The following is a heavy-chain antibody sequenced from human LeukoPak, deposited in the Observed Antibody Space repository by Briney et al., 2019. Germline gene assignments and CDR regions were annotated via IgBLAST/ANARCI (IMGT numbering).Heavy chain of an antibody. J-gene: IGHJ4*02. Sequence: VSVKVSCKASGYTFTGYYMHWVRQAPGQGLEWMGWINPNSGGTNYAQKFQGWVTMTRDTSISTAYMELSRLRSDDTAVYYCAREYHRWEPGYFDYWGQGTLVTVSS. CDR1: GYTFTGYY. D-gene: IGHD1-14*01. CDR2: INPNSGGT. CDR3: AREYHRWEPGYFDY. V-gene: IGHV1-2*04.